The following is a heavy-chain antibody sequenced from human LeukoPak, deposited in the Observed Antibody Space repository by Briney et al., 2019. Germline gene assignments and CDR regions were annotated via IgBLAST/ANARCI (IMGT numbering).Heavy chain of an antibody. V-gene: IGHV3-49*04. CDR1: GFTFGDYA. J-gene: IGHJ4*02. CDR3: ARGGAARPDY. D-gene: IGHD6-6*01. CDR2: IRNKAYVRTT. Sequence: GGSLRLSCTASGFTFGDYAMSWVRQAPGKGLEWVSLIRNKAYVRTTEYAASVKGRFTISTDDSKSIAYLQMNSLRAEDTAVYYCARGGAARPDYWGQGTLVTVPS.